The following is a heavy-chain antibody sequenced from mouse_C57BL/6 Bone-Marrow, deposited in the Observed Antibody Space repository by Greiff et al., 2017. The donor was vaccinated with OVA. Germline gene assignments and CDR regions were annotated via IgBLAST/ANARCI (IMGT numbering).Heavy chain of an antibody. D-gene: IGHD2-1*01. CDR3: ARRGNYYFDY. Sequence: EVHLVESGGDLVKPGGSLKLSCAASGFTFSSYGMSWVRQTPDKRLEWVATISSGGSYTYYPDSVKGRFTISRDNAKNTLYLQISSLKSEDTAMYYCARRGNYYFDYWGQGTTLTVSS. CDR1: GFTFSSYG. J-gene: IGHJ2*01. V-gene: IGHV5-6*01. CDR2: ISSGGSYT.